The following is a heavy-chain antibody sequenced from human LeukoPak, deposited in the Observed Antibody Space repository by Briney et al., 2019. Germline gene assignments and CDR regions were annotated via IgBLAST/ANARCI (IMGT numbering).Heavy chain of an antibody. CDR2: IRYDGSNK. D-gene: IGHD3-10*01. J-gene: IGHJ4*02. V-gene: IGHV3-30*02. CDR1: GFTFSSYG. CDR3: AKVRYYGSGSYYLDY. Sequence: SGGSLRLSCAASGFTFSSYGMHWVRRAPGKGLEWVAFIRYDGSNKYYADSVKGRFTISRDNSKNTLYLQMNSLRAEDTAVYYCAKVRYYGSGSYYLDYWGQGTLVAVSS.